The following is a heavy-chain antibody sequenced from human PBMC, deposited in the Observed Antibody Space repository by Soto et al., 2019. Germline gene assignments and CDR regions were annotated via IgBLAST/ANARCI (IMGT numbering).Heavy chain of an antibody. CDR2: INGDGSST. Sequence: EVQLVESGGGLVQPGGSLRLSCAASGFTFSSYWMHWVRQAPGKGLVWVSRINGDGSSTGYADSVKGRCTISRDNAKNTLYLEMISLRAEDTAVYYCARESDGANSLWGQGTLVTFSS. D-gene: IGHD4-17*01. CDR3: ARESDGANSL. V-gene: IGHV3-74*01. CDR1: GFTFSSYW. J-gene: IGHJ4*02.